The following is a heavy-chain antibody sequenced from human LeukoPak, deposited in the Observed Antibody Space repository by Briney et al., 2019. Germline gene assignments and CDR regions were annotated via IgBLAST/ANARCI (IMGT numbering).Heavy chain of an antibody. CDR1: GGSFSGYY. CDR2: IKQDGSEK. D-gene: IGHD6-19*01. V-gene: IGHV3-7*01. J-gene: IGHJ4*02. Sequence: ETLSLTCAVYGGSFSGYYWSWVRQAPGKGLEWVANIKQDGSEKYYVDSVKGRFTISRDNAKNSLYLQMNSLRAEDTAVYYCAVDSSRAVAGIDYWGQGTRVTVSS. CDR3: AVDSSRAVAGIDY.